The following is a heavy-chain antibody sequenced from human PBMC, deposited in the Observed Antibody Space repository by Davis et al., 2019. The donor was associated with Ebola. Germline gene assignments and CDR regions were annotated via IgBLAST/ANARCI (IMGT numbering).Heavy chain of an antibody. V-gene: IGHV3-23*01. CDR3: AKSGLSFGVVKYHYGMDV. J-gene: IGHJ6*04. D-gene: IGHD3-3*01. Sequence: GGSLRLSCADSVITFSSYAMTWVRQAPGKGLEWVSAISGSGGTTYYADPVKGRFTISRDNSKKTLYLQMNSLRAEDTAVYYCAKSGLSFGVVKYHYGMDVWGKGTTVTVS. CDR2: ISGSGGTT. CDR1: VITFSSYA.